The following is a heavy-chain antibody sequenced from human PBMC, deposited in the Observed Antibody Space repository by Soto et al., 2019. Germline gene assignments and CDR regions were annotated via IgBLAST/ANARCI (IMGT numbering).Heavy chain of an antibody. V-gene: IGHV1-69*06. Sequence: QVQLVQSGAEVKTPGSSLKVSCTVSGSRFSNYVISWVRQAPGHGLAWLGRIIPIFNSTQYAQKFQGQVNITAEKATNTASLELRSLRSDDTAVYYCAREGRGKKAGYKGIVSLCYWGQGTLVTVAS. D-gene: IGHD2-2*02. CDR3: AREGRGKKAGYKGIVSLCY. CDR2: IIPIFNST. CDR1: GSRFSNYV. J-gene: IGHJ4*02.